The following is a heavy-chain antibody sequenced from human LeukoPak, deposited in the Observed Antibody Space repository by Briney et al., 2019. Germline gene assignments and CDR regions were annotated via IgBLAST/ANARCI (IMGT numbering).Heavy chain of an antibody. V-gene: IGHV1-2*02. CDR1: GYTFTGYY. D-gene: IGHD3-10*01. CDR2: INPNSGGT. CDR3: ARADTMVRGVIGDFDAFDI. Sequence: ASVKVSCKASGYTFTGYYMHWVRQAPGQGLEWMGWINPNSGGTNYAQKFQGRVTMTRDTSISTAYMELSRLRSDDTAVYYCARADTMVRGVIGDFDAFDIWGQGTMVTVSS. J-gene: IGHJ3*02.